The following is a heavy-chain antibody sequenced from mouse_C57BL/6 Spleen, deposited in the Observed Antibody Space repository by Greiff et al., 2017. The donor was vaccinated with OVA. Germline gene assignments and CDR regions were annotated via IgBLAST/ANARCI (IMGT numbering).Heavy chain of an antibody. Sequence: LVESGPELVKPGASVKISCKASGYAFSSSWMNWVKQRPGKGLEWIGRIYPGDGDTNYNGKFKGKATLTADKSSSTAYMQLSSLTSEDSAVYFCANLDYAMDYWGQGTSVTVSS. J-gene: IGHJ4*01. V-gene: IGHV1-82*01. CDR3: ANLDYAMDY. CDR2: IYPGDGDT. CDR1: GYAFSSSW.